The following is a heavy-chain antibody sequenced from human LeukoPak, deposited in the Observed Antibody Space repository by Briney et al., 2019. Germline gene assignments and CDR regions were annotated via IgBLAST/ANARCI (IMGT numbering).Heavy chain of an antibody. V-gene: IGHV3-53*04. CDR1: GFTFSNHA. CDR3: ARAVVPAAPFDS. CDR2: IYSGGST. D-gene: IGHD2-2*01. J-gene: IGHJ4*02. Sequence: GGSLRLSCAASGFTFSNHAMTWVRQAPGKGLEWVSAIYSGGSTYFADSVKGRFTISRHNSDNTVFLQMNSLRPEDTAVYFCARAVVPAAPFDSWGQGALVTVSS.